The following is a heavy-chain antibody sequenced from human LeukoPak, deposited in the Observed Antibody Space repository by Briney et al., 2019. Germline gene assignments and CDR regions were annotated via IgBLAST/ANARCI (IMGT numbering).Heavy chain of an antibody. CDR3: ARVDDSSGYYYDY. CDR1: GYDFTSYA. D-gene: IGHD3-22*01. CDR2: IYAGNGNT. J-gene: IGHJ4*02. V-gene: IGHV1-3*01. Sequence: ASVKVSCKASGYDFTSYAMHWVRQAPGQRLEWMGWIYAGNGNTKYSQKFHDRVTVTRDTSTSAAYMELSSLRSDDTAVYYCARVDDSSGYYYDYWGQGTLVTVSS.